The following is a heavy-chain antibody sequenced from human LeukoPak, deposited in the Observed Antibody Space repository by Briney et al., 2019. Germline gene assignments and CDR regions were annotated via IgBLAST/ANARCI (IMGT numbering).Heavy chain of an antibody. V-gene: IGHV3-48*03. D-gene: IGHD2-21*01. Sequence: PGGSLRLSCAASGFTFSSYEMNWVRQAPGKGLEWVSYISSSGSTIYYADSVKGRFTISRDNAKNSLYLQMNSPRAEDTAVYYCASELGRTSSGGISWGQGTLVTVPS. CDR3: ASELGRTSSGGIS. CDR1: GFTFSSYE. J-gene: IGHJ5*02. CDR2: ISSSGSTI.